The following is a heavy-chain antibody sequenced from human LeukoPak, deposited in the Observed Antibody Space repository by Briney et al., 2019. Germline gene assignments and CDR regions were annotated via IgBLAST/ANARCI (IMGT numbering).Heavy chain of an antibody. J-gene: IGHJ4*02. CDR1: GYTFSNHG. CDR3: ARDPSNSNGYHAHFDS. D-gene: IGHD3-22*01. Sequence: GASVKVSCKASGYTFSNHGISWVRQAPGQGLEWMGWISCYNGDTMYAQNVQGRVTMTKDTSTRTAYMELRSLRSDDTAMYYCARDPSNSNGYHAHFDSWGQGTLATVSS. V-gene: IGHV1-18*01. CDR2: ISCYNGDT.